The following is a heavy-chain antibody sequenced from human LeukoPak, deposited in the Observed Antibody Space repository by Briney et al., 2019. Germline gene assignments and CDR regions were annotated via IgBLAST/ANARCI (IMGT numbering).Heavy chain of an antibody. J-gene: IGHJ4*02. CDR1: GGSFSGYY. D-gene: IGHD3-10*01. V-gene: IGHV4-34*01. Sequence: SETLSLTCGVYGGSFSGYYWSWIRQPPGKGLEWIGEINHSGSINYNPSLKSRVTISIDTSKSQLSLKLSSVTAADTAVYYCARPLYYYGSGSVFDYWGQGTLVTVSS. CDR3: ARPLYYYGSGSVFDY. CDR2: INHSGSI.